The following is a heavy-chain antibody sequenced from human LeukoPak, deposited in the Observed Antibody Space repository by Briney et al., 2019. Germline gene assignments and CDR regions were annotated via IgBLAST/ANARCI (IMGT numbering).Heavy chain of an antibody. Sequence: PGGSLRLSCAASGFTFSNYAFHWVRQAPGKGLEWVAAISYDGSKESYADSVKGRFTISRDISKNTLFVQMNSLRAEDTAVYYCARQVTTRLGGLDFWGQGTLVTVSS. CDR2: ISYDGSKE. V-gene: IGHV3-30-3*01. CDR3: ARQVTTRLGGLDF. J-gene: IGHJ4*02. CDR1: GFTFSNYA. D-gene: IGHD4-17*01.